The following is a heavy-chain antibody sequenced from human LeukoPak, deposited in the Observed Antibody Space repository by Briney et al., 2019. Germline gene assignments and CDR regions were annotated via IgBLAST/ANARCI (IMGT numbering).Heavy chain of an antibody. D-gene: IGHD3-10*01. V-gene: IGHV3-33*01. CDR1: GLTFSNYN. J-gene: IGHJ4*02. CDR3: ARITGYGEDYFDY. CDR2: IWYDGGNE. Sequence: GGSLRLSCAASGLTFSNYNFHWVRQAPGKGLEWVAVIWYDGGNEYYAGSVKGRLTISRDDSKNTLYLQMNSLRAEDTAMYYCARITGYGEDYFDYWGQGTLVTVSS.